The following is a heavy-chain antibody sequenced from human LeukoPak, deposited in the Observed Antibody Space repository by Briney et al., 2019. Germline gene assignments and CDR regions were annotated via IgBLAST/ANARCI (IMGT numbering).Heavy chain of an antibody. D-gene: IGHD6-13*01. V-gene: IGHV3-30*02. CDR3: AKDRGSSVYVEHLDY. CDR2: LQFDGNNK. J-gene: IGHJ4*02. Sequence: GGSLRLSCAASGFTFSTYGMHWVRQAPGKGLEWVSFLQFDGNNKNYADSVKGRFTISRDNSKSMLYLQMNDLRPEDTALYYCAKDRGSSVYVEHLDYWGQGTLVTVFS. CDR1: GFTFSTYG.